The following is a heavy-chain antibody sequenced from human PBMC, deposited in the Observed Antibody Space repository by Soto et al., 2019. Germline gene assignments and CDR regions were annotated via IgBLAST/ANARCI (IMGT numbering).Heavy chain of an antibody. CDR1: GGSFSGYY. Sequence: PSETLSLTCAVYGGSFSGYYWSWIRQPPGKGLEWIGEINHSGSTNYNPSLKSRVTISVDTSKNQFSLKLSSVTAADTAVYYCGRVGYYDSSGSSTWGQGTLVTVSS. V-gene: IGHV4-34*01. J-gene: IGHJ5*02. D-gene: IGHD3-22*01. CDR2: INHSGST. CDR3: GRVGYYDSSGSST.